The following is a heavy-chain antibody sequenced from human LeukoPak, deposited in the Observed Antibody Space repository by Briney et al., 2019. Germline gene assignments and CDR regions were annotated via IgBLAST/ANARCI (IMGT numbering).Heavy chain of an antibody. CDR1: GGSISSSNW. D-gene: IGHD3-3*01. CDR2: IYHSGST. J-gene: IGHJ6*03. V-gene: IGHV4-4*02. Sequence: SETLSLTCAVSGGSISSSNWWSWVRQPPGKGLEWIGEIYHSGSTNYNPSLKSRVTISVDKSKNQFSLKLSSVTAADTAVYYCARQIGPYYYYYMDVWGKGTTVTVSS. CDR3: ARQIGPYYYYYMDV.